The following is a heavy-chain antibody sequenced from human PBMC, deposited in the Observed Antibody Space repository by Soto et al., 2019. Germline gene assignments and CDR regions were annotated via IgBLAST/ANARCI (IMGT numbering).Heavy chain of an antibody. Sequence: QVQLVDSGGGVVQHGSYLRLSCAASGFTFTTYGMHWVRRAPGKGLAWVAVISYDVSHAYYADSVKVRFTISRDNSKNTLYLQINSLRAEDTAVYYGAKERTYSVSSGFDYWGRGTLVTVSS. CDR2: ISYDVSHA. J-gene: IGHJ4*02. CDR3: AKERTYSVSSGFDY. V-gene: IGHV3-30*18. D-gene: IGHD1-26*01. CDR1: GFTFTTYG.